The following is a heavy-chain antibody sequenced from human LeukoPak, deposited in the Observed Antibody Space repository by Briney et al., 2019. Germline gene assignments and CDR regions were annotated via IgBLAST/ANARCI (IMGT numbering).Heavy chain of an antibody. V-gene: IGHV1-2*02. Sequence: GASVKVSCKASGYIFTGYYMHWVRQAPRQGLEWMGWINPNSGGTNYAQKFQGRVTMTRDTSISTAYMELSRLRSDDTAVYYCARAVYSSSWYGALGDYWGQGTLVTVPS. D-gene: IGHD6-13*01. CDR2: INPNSGGT. CDR3: ARAVYSSSWYGALGDY. CDR1: GYIFTGYY. J-gene: IGHJ4*02.